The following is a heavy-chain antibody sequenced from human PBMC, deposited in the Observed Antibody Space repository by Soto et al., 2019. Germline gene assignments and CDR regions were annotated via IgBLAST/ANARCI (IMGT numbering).Heavy chain of an antibody. CDR3: ARDTYYYDSSGPPVDAFDI. V-gene: IGHV4-31*02. D-gene: IGHD3-22*01. Sequence: PSEPLSLPWTVAGGSISSVGYYWSLIRQHPGKGLEWIGYIYYSGSTNYNPSLKSRVIISVDTSKNQFSLRLSSVTAADTAVYYCARDTYYYDSSGPPVDAFDIWGQGTMVTVS. CDR1: GGSISSVGYY. CDR2: IYYSGST. J-gene: IGHJ3*02.